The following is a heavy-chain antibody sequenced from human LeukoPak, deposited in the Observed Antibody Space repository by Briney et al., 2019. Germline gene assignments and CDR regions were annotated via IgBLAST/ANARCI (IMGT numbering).Heavy chain of an antibody. D-gene: IGHD4-17*01. J-gene: IGHJ4*02. CDR2: IDPSDSYT. Sequence: GESLRISCKGSGYSFTIYWISWVRQMPGKGLEWMGRIDPSDSYTNYSPSFQGHVTISADKSISTAYLQWSSLKASDTAMYYSARYPTTVTTLELNYWGQGTLVTVSS. V-gene: IGHV5-10-1*01. CDR1: GYSFTIYW. CDR3: ARYPTTVTTLELNY.